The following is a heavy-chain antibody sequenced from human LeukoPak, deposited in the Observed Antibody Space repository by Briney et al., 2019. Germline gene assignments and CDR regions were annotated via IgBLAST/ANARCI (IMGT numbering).Heavy chain of an antibody. D-gene: IGHD3-3*01. V-gene: IGHV3-21*01. Sequence: GGSRRLSCAASGFTFSSYNMNWVRQAPGKGLEWVSSISSSSSYIYYADSVKGRFTISRDNAKNSLYLQMNSLRAEDTAVYYCARDSTIFGVVMNDYWGQGTLVTVSS. CDR3: ARDSTIFGVVMNDY. CDR2: ISSSSSYI. J-gene: IGHJ4*02. CDR1: GFTFSSYN.